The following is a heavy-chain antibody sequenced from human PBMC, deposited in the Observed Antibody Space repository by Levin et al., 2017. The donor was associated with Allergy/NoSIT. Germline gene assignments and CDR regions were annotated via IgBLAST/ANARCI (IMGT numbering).Heavy chain of an antibody. V-gene: IGHV4-31*03. D-gene: IGHD6-13*01. CDR2: IYYSGST. CDR1: GGSISSGGYY. Sequence: PSETLSLTCTVSGGSISSGGYYWSWIRQHPGKGLEWIGYIYYSGSTYYNPSLKSRVTISVDTSKNQFSLKLSSVTAADTAVYYCARGIAAALDIWGQGTMVTVSS. J-gene: IGHJ3*02. CDR3: ARGIAAALDI.